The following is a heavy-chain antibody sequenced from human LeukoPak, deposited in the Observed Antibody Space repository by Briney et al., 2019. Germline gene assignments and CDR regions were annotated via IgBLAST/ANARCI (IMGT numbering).Heavy chain of an antibody. V-gene: IGHV4-34*01. CDR2: INHGGST. Sequence: SETLSLTCTVSGDSISHSYWNWIRQPPGKGLEWIGEINHGGSTNYNPSLKSRVTISVDTSKNQFSLKLSSVTAADTAVYYCARGPRTVTKYSTRNKYYFDYWGQGTLVTVSS. J-gene: IGHJ4*02. CDR3: ARGPRTVTKYSTRNKYYFDY. CDR1: GDSISHSY. D-gene: IGHD4-17*01.